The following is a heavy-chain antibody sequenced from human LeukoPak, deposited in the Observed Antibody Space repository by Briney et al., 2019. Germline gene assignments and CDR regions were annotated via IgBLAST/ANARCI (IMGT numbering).Heavy chain of an antibody. D-gene: IGHD2-15*01. J-gene: IGHJ6*02. CDR3: ARNRRLGAKNCSGGSCRTYYYYGMDV. V-gene: IGHV4-34*01. Sequence: KPSETLSLTCAVYGGSFSGYYWSWIRQPPGKGLEWIGEINHSGSTNYNPSLKSRVTISVDTSKNQFSLKLSSVTAADTAVYYCARNRRLGAKNCSGGSCRTYYYYGMDVWGQGTTVTVSS. CDR2: INHSGST. CDR1: GGSFSGYY.